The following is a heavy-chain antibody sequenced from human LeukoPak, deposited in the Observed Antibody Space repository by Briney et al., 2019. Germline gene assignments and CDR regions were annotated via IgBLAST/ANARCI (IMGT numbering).Heavy chain of an antibody. J-gene: IGHJ4*02. D-gene: IGHD5-12*01. CDR3: AKDLNSGYDSFFDY. Sequence: GGSLRLSCAASGFTFSSYGMSWVRQAPGKGLEWVSAISGSGGSTYYADSVKGRFTISRDNSKNTLYLQMNSLRAEDTAVYYCAKDLNSGYDSFFDYWGQGTLVTVSS. CDR1: GFTFSSYG. CDR2: ISGSGGST. V-gene: IGHV3-23*01.